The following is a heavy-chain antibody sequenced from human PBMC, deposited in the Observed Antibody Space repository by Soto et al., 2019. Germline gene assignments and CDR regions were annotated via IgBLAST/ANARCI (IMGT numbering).Heavy chain of an antibody. CDR3: ARSGSYSYFDY. J-gene: IGHJ4*02. V-gene: IGHV3-7*01. CDR2: IKQDGSEK. Sequence: PGGSLRLSCAASGFTFSKYWMSWVRQAPGKGLEWVANIKQDGSEKYYVDSVKGRFTISRDNAKNSLYLQMNSLRAEDTAVYYCARSGSYSYFDYWGQGTLVTVSS. CDR1: GFTFSKYW. D-gene: IGHD1-26*01.